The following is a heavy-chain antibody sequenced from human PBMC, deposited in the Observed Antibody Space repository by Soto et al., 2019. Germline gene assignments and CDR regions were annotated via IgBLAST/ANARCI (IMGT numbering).Heavy chain of an antibody. CDR3: ARGLRSTVTTYWYFDL. CDR1: GGSISSGDYY. Sequence: QVQLQESGPGLVKPSQTLSLTCTVSGGSISSGDYYWSWIRQPPGKGLEWIGYIYYSGSTDYNPSIKSRVTISVDTSKNQFSLKLSFVTAADTAVYYCARGLRSTVTTYWYFDLWGRGTLVTVSS. V-gene: IGHV4-30-4*01. J-gene: IGHJ2*01. D-gene: IGHD4-17*01. CDR2: IYYSGST.